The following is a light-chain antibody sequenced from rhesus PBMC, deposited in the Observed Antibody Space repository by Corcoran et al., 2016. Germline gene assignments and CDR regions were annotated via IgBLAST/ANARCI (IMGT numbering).Light chain of an antibody. CDR2: EAS. CDR3: QHYYSTPWT. V-gene: IGKV1-25*01. CDR1: QGITND. J-gene: IGKJ1*01. Sequence: DIQMTQSPSSLSASVGDRVTITCRASQGITNDLAWYQQKPGETPKLLIYEASSFQSGIPSRFSGSGSGTDFTLTICSLQSEDVATYYCQHYYSTPWTFVQWTKVDIK.